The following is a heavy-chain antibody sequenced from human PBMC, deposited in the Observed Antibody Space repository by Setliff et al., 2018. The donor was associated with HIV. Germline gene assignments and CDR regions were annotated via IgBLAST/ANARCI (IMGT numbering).Heavy chain of an antibody. CDR3: AKGGDYVEEGNFGS. CDR1: GFTFDDYA. V-gene: IGHV3-9*01. J-gene: IGHJ4*02. CDR2: ISWNGGST. D-gene: IGHD4-17*01. Sequence: GGSLRLSCAASGFTFDDYAMNWVRQAPGKGLDWVASISWNGGSTGHADSGKGRFTISRDNAKNALYLQMNSLRPEDTAFYYCAKGGDYVEEGNFGSWGQGILVTVSS.